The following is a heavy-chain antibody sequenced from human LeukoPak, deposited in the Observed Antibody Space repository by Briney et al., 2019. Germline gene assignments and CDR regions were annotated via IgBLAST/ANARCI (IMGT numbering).Heavy chain of an antibody. CDR3: ARESIVGATIDY. V-gene: IGHV1-69*04. J-gene: IGHJ4*02. CDR2: IIPILGIA. Sequence: GASVKVSCKASGGTFSSYAISWVRQAPGQGLEWMGRIIPILGIANYAQKFQGRVTITADKSTSTAYMELSSLRSEDTAVYYCARESIVGATIDYWGQGTLVTVSS. D-gene: IGHD1-26*01. CDR1: GGTFSSYA.